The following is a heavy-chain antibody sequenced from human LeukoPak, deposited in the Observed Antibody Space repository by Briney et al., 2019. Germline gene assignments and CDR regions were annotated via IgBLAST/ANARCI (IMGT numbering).Heavy chain of an antibody. CDR2: IYTSGST. CDR3: ARGGDTALGHGIDY. Sequence: PSETLSLTCTVSGGSISSGSYYWSWIRQPAGKGLEWIGRIYTSGSTNYNSSLKSRVTISVDTSKNQFSLKLSSVTAADTAVYYCARGGDTALGHGIDYWGQGTLVTVSS. J-gene: IGHJ4*02. D-gene: IGHD5-18*01. CDR1: GGSISSGSYY. V-gene: IGHV4-61*02.